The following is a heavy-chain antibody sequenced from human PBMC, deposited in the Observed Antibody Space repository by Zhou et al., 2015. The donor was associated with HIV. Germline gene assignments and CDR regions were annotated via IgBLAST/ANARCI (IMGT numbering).Heavy chain of an antibody. D-gene: IGHD3-22*01. CDR1: GGTFSSYA. CDR2: IIPIFGTA. J-gene: IGHJ3*02. CDR3: ARGDRQNYYYDSSGLDAFDI. V-gene: IGHV1-69*01. Sequence: QVQLVQSGAEVKKPGSSVKVSCKASGGTFSSYAISWVRQAPGQGLEWMGGIIPIFGTANYAQKFQGRVTITADESTSTAYMELSSLRSEDTAVYYCARGDRQNYYYDSSGLDAFDIWGQGDNGHRLF.